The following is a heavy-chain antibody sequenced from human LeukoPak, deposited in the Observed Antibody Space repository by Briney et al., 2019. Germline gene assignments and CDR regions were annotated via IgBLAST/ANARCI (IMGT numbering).Heavy chain of an antibody. J-gene: IGHJ3*02. CDR2: IYPSGGST. Sequence: ASVKVSCKASGYTFTSYYMHWVRQAPGQGLEWMGIIYPSGGSTSYAQKFQGRVTMTRDTSASTVYMELSSLRSEDTAIYYCARIRDGYNDAYDIWGQGTVVTVPS. V-gene: IGHV1-46*01. D-gene: IGHD5-24*01. CDR3: ARIRDGYNDAYDI. CDR1: GYTFTSYY.